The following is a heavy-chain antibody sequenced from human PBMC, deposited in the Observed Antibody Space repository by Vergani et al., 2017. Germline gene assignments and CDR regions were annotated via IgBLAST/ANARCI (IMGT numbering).Heavy chain of an antibody. J-gene: IGHJ4*02. V-gene: IGHV4-39*07. CDR3: ARHGPQPLYYDSSGSSFDY. D-gene: IGHD3-22*01. CDR1: GGSISSSSYY. Sequence: QLQLQESGPGLVKPSETLSLTCTVSGGSISSSSYYWGWIRQPPGKGLEWIGSIYYSGSTYYNPSLKSRVTISVDTSKNQFSLKLSSVTAADTAVYYCARHGPQPLYYDSSGSSFDYWGQGTLVTVSS. CDR2: IYYSGST.